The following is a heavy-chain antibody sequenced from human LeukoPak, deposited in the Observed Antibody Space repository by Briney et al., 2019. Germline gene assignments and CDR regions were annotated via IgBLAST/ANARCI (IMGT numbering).Heavy chain of an antibody. CDR2: IYTSGST. D-gene: IGHD2-15*01. CDR3: ARGRHAYCSGGSCFDC. CDR1: GGSFTSPY. Sequence: SDTLSLTCSVSGGSFTSPYWSWIRQPAGKGLEWIRPIYTSGSTDDTHTLKSRVTMSLDTSKNQFSLNLNSVTAADTAVYYCARGRHAYCSGGSCFDCWGQGTLVTVSS. V-gene: IGHV4-4*07. J-gene: IGHJ4*02.